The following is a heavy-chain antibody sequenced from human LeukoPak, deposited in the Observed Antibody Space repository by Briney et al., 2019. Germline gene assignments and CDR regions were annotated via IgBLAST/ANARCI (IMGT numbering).Heavy chain of an antibody. CDR3: ARDGGYSGDHWGLDS. CDR1: GFTFDNHA. J-gene: IGHJ4*02. V-gene: IGHV3-43D*03. D-gene: IGHD5-12*01. Sequence: GGSLRLSCAASGFTFDNHAMHWVRHAPGKGLEWGSGINWDGYRTYYADSVQGRFTISRDNSKNSLYLQINSLRNEDTGLYYCARDGGYSGDHWGLDSWGQGTQVTVSS. CDR2: INWDGYRT.